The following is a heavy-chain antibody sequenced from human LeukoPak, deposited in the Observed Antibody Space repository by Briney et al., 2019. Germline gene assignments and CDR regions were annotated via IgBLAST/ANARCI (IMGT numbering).Heavy chain of an antibody. V-gene: IGHV1-18*01. D-gene: IGHD3-22*01. CDR3: ARDGHRMYYYESSVYRFDY. Sequence: ASVKVSCKASGYTFTSYGISWVRQAPGQGLEWMGWISGYNGNTKYAQKFQGRVTMTRDTSTGTAYMELRSLRSDDTAVYYCARDGHRMYYYESSVYRFDYWGQGTLVTVSS. CDR2: ISGYNGNT. CDR1: GYTFTSYG. J-gene: IGHJ4*02.